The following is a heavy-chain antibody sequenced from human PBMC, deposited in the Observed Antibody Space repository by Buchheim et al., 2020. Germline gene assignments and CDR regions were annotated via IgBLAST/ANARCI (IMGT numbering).Heavy chain of an antibody. CDR3: ARGSVTVDY. V-gene: IGHV1-18*01. J-gene: IGHJ4*02. CDR1: GYTFTTFG. Sequence: QVQLVQSGPEVKKPGASVKVSCKASGYTFTTFGITWVRQAPGQGLEWLGWVSANNGRTDYAQKVQGRVTMTTDTSTITAYMELRSLSSDDTAVYYCARGSVTVDYWGQGTL. CDR2: VSANNGRT. D-gene: IGHD4-11*01.